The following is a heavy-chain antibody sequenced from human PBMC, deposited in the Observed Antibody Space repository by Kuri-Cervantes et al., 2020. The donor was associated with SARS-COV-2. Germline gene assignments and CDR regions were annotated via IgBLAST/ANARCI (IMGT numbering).Heavy chain of an antibody. CDR2: ISYDGSNK. J-gene: IGHJ4*02. Sequence: GGSLRLSCAASGFTFSSYGMHWVRQAPGKGLEWVAVISYDGSNKYYADSVKGRFTISRDNAKNSLFLQMNSLRAEDTAVYYCARDNPLYYWGQGTLVTVSS. V-gene: IGHV3-30*03. CDR3: ARDNPLYY. CDR1: GFTFSSYG. D-gene: IGHD3-16*01.